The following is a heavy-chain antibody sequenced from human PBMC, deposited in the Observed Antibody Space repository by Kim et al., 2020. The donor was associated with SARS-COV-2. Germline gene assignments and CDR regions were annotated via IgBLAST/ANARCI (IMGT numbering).Heavy chain of an antibody. D-gene: IGHD1-26*01. Sequence: SETLSLTCTVSGGSISSSNYYWGWIRQPPGKGLEWIGSIYYSGNSYYSPSLKSRVTISVDTSKNQFSLSLSSVTAADTAVYYCARYSRSPLKYFDLWGRGTLVTVSS. CDR3: ARYSRSPLKYFDL. CDR1: GGSISSSNYY. J-gene: IGHJ2*01. V-gene: IGHV4-39*01. CDR2: IYYSGNS.